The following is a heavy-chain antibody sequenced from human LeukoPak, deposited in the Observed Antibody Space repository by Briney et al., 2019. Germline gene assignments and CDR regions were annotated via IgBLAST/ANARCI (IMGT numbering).Heavy chain of an antibody. D-gene: IGHD1-26*01. J-gene: IGHJ6*02. CDR2: INPSGGST. V-gene: IGHV1-46*04. Sequence: ASVKVSCKASGYTFTSYDMHWVRQAPGQGLEWMGIINPSGGSTSYAQKLQGRVTMTRDTSTSTVYMELSSLRSEDTAVYYCARGGIVGTPPALYGMDVWGQGTTVTVSS. CDR1: GYTFTSYD. CDR3: ARGGIVGTPPALYGMDV.